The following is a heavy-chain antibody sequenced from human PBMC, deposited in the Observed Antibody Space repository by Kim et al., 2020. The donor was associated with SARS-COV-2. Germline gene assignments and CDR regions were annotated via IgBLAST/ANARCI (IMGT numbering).Heavy chain of an antibody. Sequence: SETLSLTCTVSGGSISSSSYYWGWIRQPPGKGLEGIGSIYYSGSTYYNPSLKSRVTISVDTSKNQFSLKLSSVTAADTAVYYCARHSRIVVVPAAILAWGQGNLVTVSS. J-gene: IGHJ4*02. CDR3: ARHSRIVVVPAAILA. V-gene: IGHV4-39*01. CDR1: GGSISSSSYY. D-gene: IGHD2-2*01. CDR2: IYYSGST.